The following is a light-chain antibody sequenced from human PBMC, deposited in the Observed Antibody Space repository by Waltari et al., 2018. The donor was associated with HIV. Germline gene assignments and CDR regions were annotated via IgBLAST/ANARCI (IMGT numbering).Light chain of an antibody. CDR2: DSN. Sequence: SVLTQPPPVSGAPRQVVTTSRLGSSSKSGDPYDVHWYHPFPGTAPQPLMYDSNSRPSGVPDRFSGSKSGTSASLAITGLQAEDEADYYCQSYDSSRSGFVIFGGGTRLTVL. CDR3: QSYDSSRSGFVI. V-gene: IGLV1-40*01. CDR1: SSKSGDPYD. J-gene: IGLJ2*01.